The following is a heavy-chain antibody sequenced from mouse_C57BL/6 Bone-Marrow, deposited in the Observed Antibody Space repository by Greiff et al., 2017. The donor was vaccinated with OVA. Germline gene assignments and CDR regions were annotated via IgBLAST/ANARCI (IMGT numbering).Heavy chain of an antibody. J-gene: IGHJ2*01. Sequence: QVQLQQPGAELVKPGASVKLSCKASGYTFTSYWMHWVKQRPGQGLEWIGMIHPNSGSTNYNEKFKSKATLTVDKSSSTAYMQLSSLTSEDSAVYYGAFITTVVENYFDYWGQGTTLTVSS. V-gene: IGHV1-64*01. CDR1: GYTFTSYW. CDR2: IHPNSGST. CDR3: AFITTVVENYFDY. D-gene: IGHD1-1*01.